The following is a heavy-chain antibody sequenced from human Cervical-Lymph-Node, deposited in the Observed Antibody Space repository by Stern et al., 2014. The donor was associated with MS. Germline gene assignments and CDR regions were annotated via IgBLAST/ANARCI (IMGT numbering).Heavy chain of an antibody. CDR3: ARDLDRSETVMFDY. CDR2: MSYDGSTK. CDR1: GFTFSTYA. J-gene: IGHJ4*02. Sequence: VQLVESGGGVVQPGRSLRLSCAASGFTFSTYAMHWVRQAPGKGLAWVAAMSYDGSTKYCADSVKGRFTISRDNSKNTLYLEMNSLRAEDTAVYYCARDLDRSETVMFDYWGQGTLVTVSS. V-gene: IGHV3-30-3*01. D-gene: IGHD3-22*01.